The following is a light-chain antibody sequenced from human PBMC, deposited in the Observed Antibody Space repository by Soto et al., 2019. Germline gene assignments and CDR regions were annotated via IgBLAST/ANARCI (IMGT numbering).Light chain of an antibody. Sequence: EIVMTQSPATLSVSPGERATLSCRASQSVRSNLAWYQQKPGQAPRLLIYGASTRATGIPARFSASGSGTEFSLTISSLQSEDFAVYYCQQYNDWPLAFGPGTKVHIK. J-gene: IGKJ3*01. CDR3: QQYNDWPLA. CDR1: QSVRSN. V-gene: IGKV3-15*01. CDR2: GAS.